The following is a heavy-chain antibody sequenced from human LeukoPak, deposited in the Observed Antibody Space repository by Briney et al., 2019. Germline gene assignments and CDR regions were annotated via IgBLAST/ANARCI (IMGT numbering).Heavy chain of an antibody. V-gene: IGHV3-48*03. CDR3: ATSMVRGVLQPFDY. Sequence: GGSLRLSCAASGFTFSSYEMNWVRQAPGKGLEWVSYISSSGSTIYYADSVKGRFTISRDNAKNSLYLQMNSLRAEDTAVYYCATSMVRGVLQPFDYWGQGTLVTVSS. CDR2: ISSSGSTI. CDR1: GFTFSSYE. D-gene: IGHD3-10*01. J-gene: IGHJ4*02.